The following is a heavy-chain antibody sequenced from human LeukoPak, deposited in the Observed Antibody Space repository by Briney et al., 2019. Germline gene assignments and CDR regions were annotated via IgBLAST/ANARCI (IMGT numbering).Heavy chain of an antibody. CDR1: GGTFSSYA. CDR2: SIPIFGTA. Sequence: ASVKLSCKASGGTFSSYAISWVRQAPGQGLEWMGGSIPIFGTANYAQKFQGRVTITADESTSTAYMELSSLRSEDTAVYYCASATYYYGSPEGYYYMDVWGKGTTVTVSS. D-gene: IGHD3-10*01. V-gene: IGHV1-69*13. J-gene: IGHJ6*03. CDR3: ASATYYYGSPEGYYYMDV.